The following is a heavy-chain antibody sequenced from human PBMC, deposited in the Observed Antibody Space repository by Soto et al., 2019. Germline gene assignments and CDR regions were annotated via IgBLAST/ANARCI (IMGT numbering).Heavy chain of an antibody. D-gene: IGHD3-22*01. CDR3: ARDRERANYDSSGYYEAFDI. Sequence: HPGGSLRLSCAASGFTFSSYWMHWVRQAPGKGLVWVSRINSDGSNTSYADSVKGRFTISRDNAKNTLYLQMNSLRAEDTAVYYCARDRERANYDSSGYYEAFDIWGQGTMVTVSS. V-gene: IGHV3-74*01. CDR2: INSDGSNT. CDR1: GFTFSSYW. J-gene: IGHJ3*02.